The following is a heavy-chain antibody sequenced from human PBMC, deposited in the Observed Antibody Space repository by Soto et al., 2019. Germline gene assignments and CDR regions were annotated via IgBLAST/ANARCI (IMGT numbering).Heavy chain of an antibody. V-gene: IGHV1-18*01. CDR1: GYTFTNYG. CDR3: ARVRQLVVYFYYYMDV. Sequence: QVQLLQSGAEVKKPGASVKVSCKASGYTFTNYGITWVRQAPGQGLEWMGGIGAYNGNTHYTQRLQGRVTMTTDTSTSTAYMELRGLRSDDTAVYYCARVRQLVVYFYYYMDVLGKGTTVTVSS. J-gene: IGHJ6*03. CDR2: IGAYNGNT. D-gene: IGHD6-6*01.